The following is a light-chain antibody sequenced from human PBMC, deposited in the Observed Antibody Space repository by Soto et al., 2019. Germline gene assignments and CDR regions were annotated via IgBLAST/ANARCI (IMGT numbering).Light chain of an antibody. CDR3: AAWDDSLNGPV. CDR1: SSNIGRNP. V-gene: IGLV1-44*01. CDR2: SNN. Sequence: QSVLTQPPSASGTPGQRVTFSCSGSSSNIGRNPVNWYQQLPGTAPKLLIYSNNQRPSGVPDRFSGSKSGTSASLAISGLQSEDEADYYCAAWDDSLNGPVFGGGTQLTVL. J-gene: IGLJ2*01.